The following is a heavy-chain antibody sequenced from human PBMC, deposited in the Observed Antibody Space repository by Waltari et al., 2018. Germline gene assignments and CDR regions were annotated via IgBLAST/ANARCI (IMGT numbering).Heavy chain of an antibody. D-gene: IGHD3-9*01. CDR2: KSYDGSNK. J-gene: IGHJ5*02. Sequence: QVQLVESGGGVVQPGRSLRLSCAASGFTFSSSAMHWVRQAPGKGLEWVAVKSYDGSNKYYADSVKGRFTISRDNSKNTLYLQMNSLRAEDTAVYYCARPDYDILGFDPWGQGTLVTVSS. CDR1: GFTFSSSA. V-gene: IGHV3-30*01. CDR3: ARPDYDILGFDP.